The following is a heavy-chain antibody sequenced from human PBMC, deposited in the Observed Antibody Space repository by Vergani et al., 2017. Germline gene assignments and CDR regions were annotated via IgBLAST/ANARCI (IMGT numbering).Heavy chain of an antibody. D-gene: IGHD3-22*01. CDR1: GYSFTSYW. CDR2: IYPGDSDT. V-gene: IGHV5-51*01. J-gene: IGHJ3*02. Sequence: EVQLVQSGVEIKKPGESLKISCKGSGYSFTSYWIGWVRQMPGKGLEWMGIIYPGDSDTRYSPCFQGQVTISADKSISTAYLQWSSLKASDTAMYYCAGTYYYDSSGYSRAFDIWGQGTMVTVSS. CDR3: AGTYYYDSSGYSRAFDI.